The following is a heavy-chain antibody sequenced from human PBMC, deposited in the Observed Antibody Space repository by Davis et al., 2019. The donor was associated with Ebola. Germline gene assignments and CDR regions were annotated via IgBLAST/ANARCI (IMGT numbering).Heavy chain of an antibody. CDR1: GFIFRSYA. J-gene: IGHJ4*02. Sequence: GESLKISCAASGFIFRSYAMTWVRQAPGKGLEWVSGINWNGGSTGYADSVKDRFTISRDNSKNTLFLQMNRLRAEDTAVYYCAKDRGYYSDSSGYYSVGFDSWGQGTLVTVSS. D-gene: IGHD3-22*01. V-gene: IGHV3-23*01. CDR2: INWNGGST. CDR3: AKDRGYYSDSSGYYSVGFDS.